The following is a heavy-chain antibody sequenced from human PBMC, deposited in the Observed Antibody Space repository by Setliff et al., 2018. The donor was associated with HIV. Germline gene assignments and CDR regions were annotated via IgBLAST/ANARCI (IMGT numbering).Heavy chain of an antibody. CDR2: IRSLVFDETT. CDR1: GISFGDYA. V-gene: IGHV3-49*03. J-gene: IGHJ4*02. Sequence: GGSLRLSCTVSGISFGDYAMSWFRQAPGKGLEWVGFIRSLVFDETTEYAASVKGRFSISRDDSKGIAYLQMNSLKTEDTAVYYCSRALGYWGQGVQVTVSS. D-gene: IGHD3-16*01. CDR3: SRALGY.